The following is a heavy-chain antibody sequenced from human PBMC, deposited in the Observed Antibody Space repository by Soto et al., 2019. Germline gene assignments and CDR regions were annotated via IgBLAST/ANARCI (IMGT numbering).Heavy chain of an antibody. Sequence: PSETLSLTCTVSGGSISSGGYSWNWIRQHPGKGLEWIGYIYYSGSTYYNPSLKSRVTISLDTSKSQFSLKLSSVTAADTAVYYCARGQISGYDSGGLGYWGQGTLVTAPQ. CDR3: ARGQISGYDSGGLGY. J-gene: IGHJ4*01. CDR2: IYYSGST. CDR1: GGSISSGGYS. V-gene: IGHV4-31*03. D-gene: IGHD5-12*01.